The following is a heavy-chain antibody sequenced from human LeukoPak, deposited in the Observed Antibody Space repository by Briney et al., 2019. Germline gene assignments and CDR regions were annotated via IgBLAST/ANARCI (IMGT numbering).Heavy chain of an antibody. J-gene: IGHJ5*02. D-gene: IGHD3-10*01. V-gene: IGHV3-33*01. CDR2: ICYYGSNY. CDR1: GFTFSSYG. Sequence: PGRSLRLSCTASGFTFSSYGMHWVGQAPGKGREGVAVICYYGSNYSYPLSVKGPFSISTDNSKNPLYLQMNSLTADDTAVYYCAGCQNYYGSASYHWGQGTLVTVSS. CDR3: AGCQNYYGSASYH.